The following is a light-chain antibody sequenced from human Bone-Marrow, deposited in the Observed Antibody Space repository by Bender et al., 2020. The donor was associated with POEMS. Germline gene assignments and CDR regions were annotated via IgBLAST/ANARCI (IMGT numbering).Light chain of an antibody. V-gene: IGLV2-11*01. J-gene: IGLJ2*01. CDR2: DVS. CDR1: SSDVGGYKF. Sequence: QSVLIQPRSVSGSPGQSVTISCTGTSSDVGGYKFVSWYQHHPGKAPKLMIYDVSKRPSGVPDRFSGSKSGSTASLTISGLQADDEADYYCSSYTTRSTVVFGGGTKLTVL. CDR3: SSYTTRSTVV.